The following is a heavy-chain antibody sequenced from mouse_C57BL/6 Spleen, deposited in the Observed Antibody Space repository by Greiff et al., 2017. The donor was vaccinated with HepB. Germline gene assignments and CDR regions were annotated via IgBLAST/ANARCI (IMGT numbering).Heavy chain of an antibody. D-gene: IGHD2-3*01. J-gene: IGHJ3*01. CDR1: GYTFTDYY. CDR3: APDGYLFAY. Sequence: EVQLQQSGPVLVKPGASVKMSCKASGYTFTDYYMNWVKQSHGKSLEWIGVINPYNGGTSYNQKFKGKATLTVDKSSSTAYMELNSLTSEDSAVYYCAPDGYLFAYWGQGTLVTVSA. V-gene: IGHV1-19*01. CDR2: INPYNGGT.